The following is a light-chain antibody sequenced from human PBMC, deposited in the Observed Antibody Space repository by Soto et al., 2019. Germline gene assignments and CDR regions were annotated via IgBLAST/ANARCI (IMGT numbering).Light chain of an antibody. V-gene: IGKV3-11*01. CDR2: DTS. J-gene: IGKJ4*01. Sequence: EIVVTQSPATLSLSSGEEATRXXRASHSVGGYLAWYQQKPGQAPXLLIYDTSSRATGVPARFSGRGSGTDFTLTISSLEPADFAVYYCQQRGSWPLFAGGTKVDI. CDR3: QQRGSWPL. CDR1: HSVGGY.